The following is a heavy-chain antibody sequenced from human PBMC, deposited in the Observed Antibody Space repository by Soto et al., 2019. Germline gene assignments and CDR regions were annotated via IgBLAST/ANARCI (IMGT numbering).Heavy chain of an antibody. D-gene: IGHD3-10*01. CDR2: INAANGYP. J-gene: IGHJ5*02. CDR3: ARSSSGGNWFEP. Sequence: ASVKVSCKASRYTFSSYYMKLFREAPGQRFEWMGWINAANGYPKYSQKLQGRITITSDTSANTAYMELNSLTSEDTAVYYCARSSSGGNWFEPWGQGTLVTVSS. CDR1: RYTFSSYY. V-gene: IGHV1-3*01.